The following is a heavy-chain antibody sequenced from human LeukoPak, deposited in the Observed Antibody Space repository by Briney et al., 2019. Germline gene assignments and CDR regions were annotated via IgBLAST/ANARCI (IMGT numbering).Heavy chain of an antibody. D-gene: IGHD6-13*01. CDR2: ISLSITSI. CDR3: AREPTYSSSWYTTCDF. V-gene: IGHV3-48*01. CDR1: GFTLSRYN. Sequence: GGSLRLSCVASGFTLSRYNMNWVRQAPGRGLGCISYISLSITSIYYADSVKGRFTISRDNATNSLYLQMNSLRAEDTAVYYGAREPTYSSSWYTTCDFWGQGTLVTVSS. J-gene: IGHJ4*02.